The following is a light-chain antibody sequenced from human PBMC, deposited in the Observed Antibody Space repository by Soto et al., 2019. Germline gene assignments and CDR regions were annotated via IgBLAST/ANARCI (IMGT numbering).Light chain of an antibody. CDR2: AAS. Sequence: DIQMTQSPSSLSASVGDRVTITCRASQSISSYLNWYQQKPGKALKLLIYAASSLQSGVPSRFSGSGSGTDFTLTIGSLQPEDFATYYCQQSYSTLLTFGQGTRLEIK. J-gene: IGKJ5*01. CDR1: QSISSY. CDR3: QQSYSTLLT. V-gene: IGKV1-39*01.